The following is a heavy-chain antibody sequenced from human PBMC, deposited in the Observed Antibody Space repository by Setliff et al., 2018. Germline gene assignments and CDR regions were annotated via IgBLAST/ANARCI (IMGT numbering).Heavy chain of an antibody. CDR3: AREQWLDPPGYYYMDV. D-gene: IGHD6-19*01. CDR1: GYSISSGYY. J-gene: IGHJ6*03. Sequence: SETLSLTCAVSGYSISSGYYWGWIRQPPGKGLEWIGSIYHSGSTYHNPSLKSRVTISVDTSKNQFSLKLSSVTAADMAVYYCAREQWLDPPGYYYMDVWAKGTTVTVSS. CDR2: IYHSGST. V-gene: IGHV4-38-2*02.